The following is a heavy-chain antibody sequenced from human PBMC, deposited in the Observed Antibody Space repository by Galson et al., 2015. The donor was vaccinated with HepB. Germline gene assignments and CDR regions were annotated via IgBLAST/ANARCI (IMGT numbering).Heavy chain of an antibody. D-gene: IGHD3-22*01. CDR2: INPSGGGT. CDR1: GYSFTSYD. J-gene: IGHJ4*02. CDR3: ARGGETYYYDSSGSPGAH. V-gene: IGHV1-46*01. Sequence: SVKVSCKASGYSFTSYDMYWVRQAPGQGLEWMGIINPSGGGTRYAQKFQDRVTMTRDTSTSTVYMELSSLRTEDTAVYYCARGGETYYYDSSGSPGAHWGQGTLVTVSS.